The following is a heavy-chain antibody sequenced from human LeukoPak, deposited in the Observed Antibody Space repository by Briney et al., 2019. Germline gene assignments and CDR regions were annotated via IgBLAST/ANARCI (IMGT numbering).Heavy chain of an antibody. V-gene: IGHV3-23*01. CDR2: ITGSGGNT. D-gene: IGHD6-13*01. Sequence: GGSLRLSCAASGFTFSSNGMSWVRQAPGKGLEWVSTITGSGGNTYYAASVKGRFTISRDNSKNTLYLQMNSLRVEDTAVYYCARDPGIAAAGTVGYFDSWGQGILVTVSS. CDR3: ARDPGIAAAGTVGYFDS. CDR1: GFTFSSNG. J-gene: IGHJ4*02.